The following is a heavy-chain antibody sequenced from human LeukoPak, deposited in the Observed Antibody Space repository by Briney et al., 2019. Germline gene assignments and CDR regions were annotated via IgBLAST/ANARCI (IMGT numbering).Heavy chain of an antibody. D-gene: IGHD6-13*01. V-gene: IGHV1-2*02. CDR1: GYTFTGYY. J-gene: IGHJ3*02. CDR3: ARDLAAAGHAFDI. CDR2: INPNSGGT. Sequence: ASVKVSCKASGYTFTGYYMHWVRQAPGQGLEWMGWINPNSGGTNYAQKFQGRVTMTRDTPISTAYMELSRLRSDDTAVYYCARDLAAAGHAFDIWGQGTMVTVSS.